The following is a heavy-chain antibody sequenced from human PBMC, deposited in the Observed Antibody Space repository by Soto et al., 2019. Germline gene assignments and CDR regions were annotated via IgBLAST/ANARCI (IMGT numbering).Heavy chain of an antibody. CDR2: ISSSSSYI. D-gene: IGHD6-19*01. V-gene: IGHV3-21*01. Sequence: EVQLVESGGGLVKPGGSLRLSCAASGFTFSSYSMNWVRQAPGKGLEWVSSISSSSSYIYYADSVKGRFTISRDNAKNSLYLQMNSLRAEDTAVYYCARDVYSSGWYSRYYYYGMDVWGQGTTVAVSS. CDR3: ARDVYSSGWYSRYYYYGMDV. J-gene: IGHJ6*02. CDR1: GFTFSSYS.